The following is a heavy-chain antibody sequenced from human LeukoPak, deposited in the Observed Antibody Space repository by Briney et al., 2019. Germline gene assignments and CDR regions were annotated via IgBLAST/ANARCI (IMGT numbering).Heavy chain of an antibody. Sequence: ASVKVSCKASGYTFTGCYMHWVRQASGQGLEWMGWINPNSGGTNYAQKFQGRVTMTRDTSISTAYMELSRLRSDDTAVYYCATELDSSSWADYWGQGTLVTVSS. CDR2: INPNSGGT. J-gene: IGHJ4*02. CDR3: ATELDSSSWADY. CDR1: GYTFTGCY. D-gene: IGHD6-13*01. V-gene: IGHV1-2*02.